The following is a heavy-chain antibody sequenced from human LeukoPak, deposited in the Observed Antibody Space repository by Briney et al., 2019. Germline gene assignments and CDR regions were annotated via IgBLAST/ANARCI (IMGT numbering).Heavy chain of an antibody. CDR2: VYHSGTT. V-gene: IGHV4-38-2*02. Sequence: SETLSLTCSVSGYFLSSGFYWGWIRQPPGRGLEWIASVYHSGTTIYNPSLKSRVTMEMDTSMNHYPLKLRSVPAADTAVYYCAKPLSDSSPVAPWGQGTLVTVSS. CDR1: GYFLSSGFY. J-gene: IGHJ4*02. CDR3: AKPLSDSSPVAP. D-gene: IGHD3-22*01.